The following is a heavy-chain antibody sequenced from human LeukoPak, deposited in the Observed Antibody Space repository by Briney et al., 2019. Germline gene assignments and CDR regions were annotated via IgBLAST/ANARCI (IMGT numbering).Heavy chain of an antibody. V-gene: IGHV4-59*08. D-gene: IGHD4-23*01. Sequence: SETLSLTCTVSGGSISSYYWSWIRQPPGEGLEWIAYIYYSGSTNYNPSLKSRVTISVDTSKNQFSLKLSSVPAADTAVYYCVRLSVVSPHRYFDLWGRGTLVTVSS. CDR1: GGSISSYY. CDR3: VRLSVVSPHRYFDL. CDR2: IYYSGST. J-gene: IGHJ2*01.